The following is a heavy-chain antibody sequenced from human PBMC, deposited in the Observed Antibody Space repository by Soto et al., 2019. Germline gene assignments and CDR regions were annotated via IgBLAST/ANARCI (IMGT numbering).Heavy chain of an antibody. D-gene: IGHD3-22*01. CDR3: ARDRPDSRGYYYVRSPYNWFDP. CDR1: GGSVSSGSYY. Sequence: SETLSLTCTVSGGSVSSGSYYWSWIRQPPGKGLEWIGYIYYSGSTNYNPSLKSRVTISVDTSKNQFSLKLSSVTAADTAVYYCARDRPDSRGYYYVRSPYNWFDPWGQGTLVTVSS. V-gene: IGHV4-61*01. CDR2: IYYSGST. J-gene: IGHJ5*02.